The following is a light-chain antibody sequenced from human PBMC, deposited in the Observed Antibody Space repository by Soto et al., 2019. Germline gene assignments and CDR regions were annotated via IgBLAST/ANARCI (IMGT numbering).Light chain of an antibody. V-gene: IGKV1-5*03. J-gene: IGKJ1*01. CDR3: QQYNSYSWT. Sequence: DIQMTQSPSTLSASVGDRVTITCRASQSISSWLAWYQQKPGKAPKLLIYKASNLESGVPSRFSGSGTGTEFTLTISSPQPDDFATYYCQQYNSYSWTFGQGTKVDIK. CDR2: KAS. CDR1: QSISSW.